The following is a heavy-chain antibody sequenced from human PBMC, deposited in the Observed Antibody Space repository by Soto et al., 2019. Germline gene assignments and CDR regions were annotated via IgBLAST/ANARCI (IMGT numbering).Heavy chain of an antibody. J-gene: IGHJ4*02. CDR3: AFSSD. CDR2: IRNDGGSM. V-gene: IGHV3-23*02. Sequence: EVQLVQSGGGLVQPGGSLRLSCAASGFTFSSSPISWVRQVPGKGLEWISAIRNDGGSMYYKAFVKGRFTISRDNSKNTSSLRMKNLRAEDTAIYWSAFSSDWGQGALVIVSS. D-gene: IGHD2-2*01. CDR1: GFTFSSSP.